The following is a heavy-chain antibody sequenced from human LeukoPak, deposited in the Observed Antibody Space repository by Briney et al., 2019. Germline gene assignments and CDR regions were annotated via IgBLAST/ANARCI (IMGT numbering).Heavy chain of an antibody. D-gene: IGHD3-10*01. J-gene: IGHJ3*02. Sequence: GGSLRLSCAASGFTFSSYSMNLVRHAPGEGLEWVSSINSGSSYIFYADSVKGRFTISRDNAKNSLYLQMNSLRAEDTAVYYCARGGSGKTQDDVFDIWGQGTMVTVSS. CDR3: ARGGSGKTQDDVFDI. CDR1: GFTFSSYS. V-gene: IGHV3-21*06. CDR2: INSGSSYI.